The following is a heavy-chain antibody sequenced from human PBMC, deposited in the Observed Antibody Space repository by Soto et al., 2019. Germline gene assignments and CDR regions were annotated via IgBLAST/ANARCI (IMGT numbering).Heavy chain of an antibody. CDR3: ARDDMVRGVTIYGMDV. CDR2: IIPILGIA. J-gene: IGHJ6*02. D-gene: IGHD3-10*01. CDR1: GGTFSSYT. V-gene: IGHV1-69*08. Sequence: QVQLVQSGAEVKKPGSSVKVSCKASGGTFSSYTISWVRQAPGQGLEWMGRIIPILGIANYAQKIQGRVTITADKSTSTAYMELSSLRSEDTAVYYCARDDMVRGVTIYGMDVWGQGTTVTVSS.